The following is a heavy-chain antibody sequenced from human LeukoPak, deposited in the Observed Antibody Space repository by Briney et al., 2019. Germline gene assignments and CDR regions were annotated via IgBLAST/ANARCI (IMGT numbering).Heavy chain of an antibody. D-gene: IGHD1-26*01. CDR3: ARVPGIVGATGPHY. Sequence: SETLSLTCAVSGGSITSPNWWSWVRQPPGKGLEWIGEISHTGGTNYNPSLQSRVTISVDKSKNQFSLKLSSVTAADRAVYCCARVPGIVGATGPHYWGQGTLVTVSS. CDR2: ISHTGGT. V-gene: IGHV4-4*01. CDR1: GGSITSPNW. J-gene: IGHJ4*02.